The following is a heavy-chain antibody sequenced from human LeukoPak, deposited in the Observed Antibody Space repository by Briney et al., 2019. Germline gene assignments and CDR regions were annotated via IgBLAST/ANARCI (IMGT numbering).Heavy chain of an antibody. J-gene: IGHJ3*02. V-gene: IGHV3-33*01. CDR1: GFTFSRYD. CDR3: ARGFGAEMWAFYI. Sequence: GGSLRLTCAASGFTFSRYDMHWVRQAPGKGLEWVTIIWYNGSNKYYADSVRGRFTVSRDNSKNTLYLQMNSLRAEDTAVYYCARGFGAEMWAFYIWGQGTMVAVSS. CDR2: IWYNGSNK. D-gene: IGHD3-10*01.